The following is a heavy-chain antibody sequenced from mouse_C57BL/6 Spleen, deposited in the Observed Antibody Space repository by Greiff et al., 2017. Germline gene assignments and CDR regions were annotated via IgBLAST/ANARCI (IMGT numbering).Heavy chain of an antibody. CDR1: GFTFSDYY. J-gene: IGHJ4*01. CDR3: ARTDSYYAMDY. Sequence: VESGGGLVQPGGSLKLSCAASGFTFSDYYMYWVRQTPEKRLEWVAYISNGGGSTYYPDTVKGRFTISRDNAKNTLYLQMSRLKSEDTAMYYCARTDSYYAMDYWGQGTSVTVSS. V-gene: IGHV5-12*01. CDR2: ISNGGGST.